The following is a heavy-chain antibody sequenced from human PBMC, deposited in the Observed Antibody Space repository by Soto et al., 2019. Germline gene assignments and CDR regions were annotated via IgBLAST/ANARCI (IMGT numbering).Heavy chain of an antibody. Sequence: GLLRLSREAYRFTFSSYRMHWVRQAPGKALVWVSRINSDGSSTSYADSVKGRFTISRDNAKNTLYLQMNSLRAEDTAVYYCARDWYSSSWYGFYYYGMDVWGQGTTVTVSS. CDR2: INSDGSST. CDR3: ARDWYSSSWYGFYYYGMDV. CDR1: RFTFSSYR. V-gene: IGHV3-74*01. J-gene: IGHJ6*02. D-gene: IGHD6-13*01.